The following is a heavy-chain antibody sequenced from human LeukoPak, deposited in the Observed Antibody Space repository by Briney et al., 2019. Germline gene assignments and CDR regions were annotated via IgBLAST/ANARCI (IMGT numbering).Heavy chain of an antibody. CDR3: ARDPANGSYLHYYYGMDV. V-gene: IGHV1-2*02. CDR1: GYTFTGYY. J-gene: IGHJ6*02. D-gene: IGHD1-26*01. Sequence: ASVKVSCKASGYTFTGYYMHWVRQAPGQGLEWMGWINPNSGGTNYAQKFQGRVTMTRDTSISTAYMELSRLRSDDTAVYYCARDPANGSYLHYYYGMDVWGQGTTVTVSS. CDR2: INPNSGGT.